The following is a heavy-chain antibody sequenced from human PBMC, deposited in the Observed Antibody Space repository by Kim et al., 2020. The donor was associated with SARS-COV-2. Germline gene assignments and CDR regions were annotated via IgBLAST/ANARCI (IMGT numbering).Heavy chain of an antibody. CDR2: IYGGGST. Sequence: GGSLRLSCAASGFTVSSNYMSWVRQAPGKGLEWVSVIYGGGSTYYADFVKGRFTIFRDNSKNTLYLQMNSLRVEDTAVYYCARHPGIGPAFGIWGQGTMVTVSS. V-gene: IGHV3-53*01. CDR1: GFTVSSNY. J-gene: IGHJ3*02. CDR3: ARHPGIGPAFGI. D-gene: IGHD6-13*01.